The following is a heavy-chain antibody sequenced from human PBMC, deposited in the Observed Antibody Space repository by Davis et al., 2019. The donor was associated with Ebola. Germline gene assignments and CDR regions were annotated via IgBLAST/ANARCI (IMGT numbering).Heavy chain of an antibody. V-gene: IGHV3-33*05. Sequence: GESLKISCAASGFTFSSYGMHWVRQAPGKGLEWVAVISYDGSNKYYADSVKGRFTISRDNSKNTLYLQMNSLRAEDTAVYYCARGSSGHFDYWGQGTLVTVSS. J-gene: IGHJ4*02. CDR2: ISYDGSNK. CDR1: GFTFSSYG. CDR3: ARGSSGHFDY. D-gene: IGHD1-26*01.